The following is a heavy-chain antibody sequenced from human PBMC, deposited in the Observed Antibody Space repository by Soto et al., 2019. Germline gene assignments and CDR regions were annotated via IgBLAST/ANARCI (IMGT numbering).Heavy chain of an antibody. J-gene: IGHJ6*03. CDR1: GGSISSGGYY. V-gene: IGHV4-31*03. Sequence: SETLYLTCTVSGGSISSGGYYWSLIRQHPGKGLEWIGYIYYSGSTYYNPSLKSRVTISVDTSKNQFPLKLSSVTAADTAVYYCARVGAADYYYYYMDVWGKGTTVTVSS. D-gene: IGHD6-13*01. CDR2: IYYSGST. CDR3: ARVGAADYYYYYMDV.